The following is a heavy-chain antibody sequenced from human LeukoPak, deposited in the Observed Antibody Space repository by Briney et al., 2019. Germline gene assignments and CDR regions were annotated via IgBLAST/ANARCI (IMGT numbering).Heavy chain of an antibody. CDR2: INNDESST. D-gene: IGHD3-22*01. CDR1: GFTFINYS. J-gene: IGHJ4*02. Sequence: GGSLRLSCAASGFTFINYSMNWVRQAPGKGLVWVSRINNDESSTNYADAVKGRFIISRDNAKNTLYLQMNSLRAEDTAAYFCGRVAHNSSGYYFNDYWGQGTLVTVSS. CDR3: GRVAHNSSGYYFNDY. V-gene: IGHV3-74*01.